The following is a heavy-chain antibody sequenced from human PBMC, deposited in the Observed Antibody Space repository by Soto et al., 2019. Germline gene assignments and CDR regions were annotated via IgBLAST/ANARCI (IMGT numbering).Heavy chain of an antibody. D-gene: IGHD2-2*01. Sequence: GGSLRLSCAASGFTFSSYAMHWVRQAPGKGLEWVAVISYDGSNKYYADSVKGRFTISRDNSKNTLYLQMNSPRAEDTAVYYCARDPAAYLDYWGQGTLVTVSS. CDR2: ISYDGSNK. CDR1: GFTFSSYA. V-gene: IGHV3-30-3*01. J-gene: IGHJ4*02. CDR3: ARDPAAYLDY.